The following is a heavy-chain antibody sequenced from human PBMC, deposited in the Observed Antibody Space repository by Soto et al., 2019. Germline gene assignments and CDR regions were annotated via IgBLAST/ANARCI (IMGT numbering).Heavy chain of an antibody. J-gene: IGHJ6*02. CDR2: ISAYNGNT. CDR1: GYTFTSYA. CDR3: ARRLWFGEYYGMDV. V-gene: IGHV1-18*01. Sequence: ASVKVSCKASGYTFTSYAMHWVRQAPGQGLEWMGWISAYNGNTNYAQKLQGRVTMTTDTSTSTAYMELRSLRSDDTAVYYCARRLWFGEYYGMDVWGQGTTVTVSS. D-gene: IGHD3-10*01.